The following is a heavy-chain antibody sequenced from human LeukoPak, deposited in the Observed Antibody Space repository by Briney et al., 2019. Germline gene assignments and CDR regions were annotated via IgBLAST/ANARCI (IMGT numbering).Heavy chain of an antibody. CDR1: GGSFSGYY. V-gene: IGHV4-34*01. CDR2: INHSGST. CDR3: ARDGQGGS. Sequence: SETLSLTCAVYGGSFSGYYWSWIRQPPGKGLEWIGEINHSGSTNYNPSLKSRVTISVDTSKNQFSLKLSSVTAADTAVYYCARDGQGGSWGQGTLVTVSS. J-gene: IGHJ5*02. D-gene: IGHD5-24*01.